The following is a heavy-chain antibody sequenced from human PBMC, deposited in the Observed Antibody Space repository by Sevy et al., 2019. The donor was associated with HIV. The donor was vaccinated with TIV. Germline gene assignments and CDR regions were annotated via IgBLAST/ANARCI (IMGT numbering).Heavy chain of an antibody. CDR3: ARDRDRGYFDP. Sequence: ASVKVSCKTSGGTFSGYSISWLRQAPGQWLEWMGGISAISGTTNYLQRFQGRITITADVSTRTVYMELRSLRIEDTAIYFCARDRDRGYFDPWGQGTLVTVSS. V-gene: IGHV1-69*13. D-gene: IGHD6-13*01. J-gene: IGHJ5*02. CDR1: GGTFSGYS. CDR2: ISAISGTT.